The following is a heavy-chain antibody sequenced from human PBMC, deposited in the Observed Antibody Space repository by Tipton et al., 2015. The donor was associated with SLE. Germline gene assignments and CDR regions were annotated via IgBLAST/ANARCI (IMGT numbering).Heavy chain of an antibody. CDR2: INANTGNP. J-gene: IGHJ4*02. D-gene: IGHD3-3*01. CDR3: ARGRRIDFWEAEWYATYDFDY. V-gene: IGHV7-4-1*02. CDR1: GYSFSDYM. Sequence: QVQLVQSGSELKKSGASVKVSCRASGYSFSDYMMHWVRQAPGQALEWMGWINANTGNPAYAQGFSGRSVFSLDTSVSTAYLQISSLKAEDTAVYYCARGRRIDFWEAEWYATYDFDYWGQGTLVTVSS.